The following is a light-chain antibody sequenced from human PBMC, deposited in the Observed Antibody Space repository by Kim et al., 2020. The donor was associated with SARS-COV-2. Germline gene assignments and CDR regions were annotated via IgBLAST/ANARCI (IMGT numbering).Light chain of an antibody. V-gene: IGLV3-19*01. J-gene: IGLJ2*01. CDR3: NSRDSSGNLLV. CDR2: GEN. Sequence: GQTVRITCQGDSLRSYYASWYQQKPGQAHVLVIYGENNRPSGIPDRFSGSRSGNTASLTITGAQAEDEADYYCNSRDSSGNLLVFGGGTKLTVL. CDR1: SLRSYY.